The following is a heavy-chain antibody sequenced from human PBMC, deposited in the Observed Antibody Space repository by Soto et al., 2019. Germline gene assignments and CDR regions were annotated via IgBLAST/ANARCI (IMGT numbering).Heavy chain of an antibody. Sequence: SETLSLTCTVSGGSIISDYWSWIRQPPGKGLEWIGYISYSGSTNYNPSLKSRVTISVDTSKNQFSLKVSSVTAADTAVYFCATVLTGSSLFDYWGQGTLVTVSS. J-gene: IGHJ4*02. V-gene: IGHV4-59*01. D-gene: IGHD1-26*01. CDR3: ATVLTGSSLFDY. CDR1: GGSIISDY. CDR2: ISYSGST.